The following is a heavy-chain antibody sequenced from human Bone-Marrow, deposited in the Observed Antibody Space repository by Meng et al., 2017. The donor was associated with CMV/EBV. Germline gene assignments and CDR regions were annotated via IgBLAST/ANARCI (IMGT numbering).Heavy chain of an antibody. D-gene: IGHD3-9*01. CDR1: GLPLSTRGVA. Sequence: SGPTLAYPKQPPTPTCTFSGLPLSTRGVAVGWIRQPPGNALEWVALIYLNDDKRSSPSLKDRLTITKFISKNQVVRTRTNMNPVDTATYYCAHELGDDILPRGHFDPWGQGTLVTFSS. V-gene: IGHV2-5*01. CDR3: AHELGDDILPRGHFDP. CDR2: IYLNDDK. J-gene: IGHJ5*02.